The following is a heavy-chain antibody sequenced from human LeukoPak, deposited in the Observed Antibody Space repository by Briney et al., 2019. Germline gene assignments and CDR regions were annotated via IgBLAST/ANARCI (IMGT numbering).Heavy chain of an antibody. CDR2: ISGSGGST. J-gene: IGHJ6*03. D-gene: IGHD6-13*01. CDR3: AKTQESLPYSSSWTPRLYYYYYYMDV. CDR1: GFTFSSYG. V-gene: IGHV3-23*01. Sequence: GGSLRLSCAASGFTFSSYGMSWVRQAPGKGLEWVSAISGSGGSTYYADSVKGRFTISRDNSKNTLYLQMNSLRAEDTAVYYCAKTQESLPYSSSWTPRLYYYYYYMDVWGKGTTVTISS.